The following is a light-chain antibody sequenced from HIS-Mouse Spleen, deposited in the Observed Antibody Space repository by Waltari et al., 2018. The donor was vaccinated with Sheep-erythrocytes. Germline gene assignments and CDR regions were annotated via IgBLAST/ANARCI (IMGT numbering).Light chain of an antibody. J-gene: IGKJ1*01. CDR2: AAS. CDR3: QQYYSYPRT. V-gene: IGKV1-39*01. CDR1: QSISSY. Sequence: DIQMTQSPSSLSASVGDRVTITCRASQSISSYLNWYQQKPGKAPKLLIYAASSLQGGVPSRFSGSGSGTDFTLTISSLQPEDFATYYCQQYYSYPRTFGQGTKVEIK.